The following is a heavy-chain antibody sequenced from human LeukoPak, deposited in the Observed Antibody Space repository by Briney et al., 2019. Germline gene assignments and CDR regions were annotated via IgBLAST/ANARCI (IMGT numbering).Heavy chain of an antibody. CDR3: ARDSVVGDLDY. D-gene: IGHD2-15*01. J-gene: IGHJ4*02. Sequence: GGSLRLSCAASGFTFSSYGMHWVRQAPGKGLEWVAVIWYDGSNKYYADSVKGRFTISRDNSKNTLYLQMNSLRAEDTAVYYCARDSVVGDLDYWGQGTLVTVSS. CDR2: IWYDGSNK. V-gene: IGHV3-33*01. CDR1: GFTFSSYG.